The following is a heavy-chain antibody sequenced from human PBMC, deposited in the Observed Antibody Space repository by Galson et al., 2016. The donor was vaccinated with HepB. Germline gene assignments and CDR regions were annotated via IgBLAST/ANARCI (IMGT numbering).Heavy chain of an antibody. J-gene: IGHJ4*02. CDR3: AVGNDTLDY. D-gene: IGHD1-1*01. Sequence: SLRLSCAASGFTFSSYWMHWVRQAPGKGLVWVSRINGDGSNTTYADSVKGRFTISRDNPKNTLYLQMNSLRAGDTAVYYCAVGNDTLDYWGQGTLVTVSS. CDR1: GFTFSSYW. V-gene: IGHV3-74*01. CDR2: INGDGSNT.